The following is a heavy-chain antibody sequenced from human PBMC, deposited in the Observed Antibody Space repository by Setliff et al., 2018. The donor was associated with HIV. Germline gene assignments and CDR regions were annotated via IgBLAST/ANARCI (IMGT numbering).Heavy chain of an antibody. D-gene: IGHD3-16*01. J-gene: IGHJ3*02. CDR2: ISSSSTYI. Sequence: GGSLRLSCAASGFTFSSYSMNWVRQAPGKGLEWVSSISSSSTYIYYADSVKGRFTISRDNAKNSLYLQMNSLRAEDTAVYYCVRDSINYDKAFDIWGQGTMVTVSS. CDR3: VRDSINYDKAFDI. V-gene: IGHV3-21*04. CDR1: GFTFSSYS.